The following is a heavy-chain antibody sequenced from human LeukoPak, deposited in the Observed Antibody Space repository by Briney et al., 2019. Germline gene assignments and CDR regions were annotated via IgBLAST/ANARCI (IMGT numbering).Heavy chain of an antibody. CDR3: AGSVVAATWWFDP. D-gene: IGHD2-15*01. J-gene: IGHJ5*02. CDR1: GGSISSYY. CDR2: IYYSGST. Sequence: SETLSLTCTVSGGSISSYYWSWIRQPPGKGLEWIGSIYYSGSTNYNPSLKSRVTISVDTSKNQFSLKLSSVTAADTAVYYCAGSVVAATWWFDPWGQGTLVTVSS. V-gene: IGHV4-59*01.